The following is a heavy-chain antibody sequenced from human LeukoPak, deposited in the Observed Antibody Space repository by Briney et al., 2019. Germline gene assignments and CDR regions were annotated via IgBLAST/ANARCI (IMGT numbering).Heavy chain of an antibody. V-gene: IGHV1-2*02. CDR3: ARTVAGTWGPLDY. Sequence: ASVKVSCKASGYTFTGYYMHWVRQAPGQGLEWMGWINPNSGGTNYAQKFQGRVTMTRDTSITTAYMELSRLSSDDTAVYYCARTVAGTWGPLDYWGQGTLVTVSS. J-gene: IGHJ4*02. CDR1: GYTFTGYY. D-gene: IGHD6-19*01. CDR2: INPNSGGT.